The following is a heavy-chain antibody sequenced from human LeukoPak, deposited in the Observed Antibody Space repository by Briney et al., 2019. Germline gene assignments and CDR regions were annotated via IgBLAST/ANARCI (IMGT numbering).Heavy chain of an antibody. V-gene: IGHV3-33*01. J-gene: IGHJ3*02. CDR2: IWYDGSNK. D-gene: IGHD3-3*01. CDR3: ARGSYDFWSGYFGDDAFDI. CDR1: GFTFSSYG. Sequence: PGGSLRLSCAASGFTFSSYGMHWVRQAPGKGLEWVAVIWYDGSNKYYADSVKGRFTISRDNSKNTLYLQMNSLRAEDTAVYYCARGSYDFWSGYFGDDAFDIWGQGTMVTVSS.